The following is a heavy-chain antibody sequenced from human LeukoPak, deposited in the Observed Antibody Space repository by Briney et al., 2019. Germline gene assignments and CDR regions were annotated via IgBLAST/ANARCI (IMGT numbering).Heavy chain of an antibody. J-gene: IGHJ4*02. CDR2: IIPIFGTA. V-gene: IGHV1-69*05. CDR1: GGTFSSYA. Sequence: ASVKVSCKASGGTFSSYAISWVRQAPGQGLEWMGRIIPIFGTANYAQKFQGRVTITTDESTSTAYMELSSLRSEDTAAYYCAIPDRRDGYNYGYYWGQGTLVTVSS. CDR3: AIPDRRDGYNYGYY. D-gene: IGHD5-24*01.